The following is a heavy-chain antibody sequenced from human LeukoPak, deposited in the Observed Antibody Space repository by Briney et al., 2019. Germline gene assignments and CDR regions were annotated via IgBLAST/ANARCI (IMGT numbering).Heavy chain of an antibody. CDR2: IYSGGST. Sequence: PGGSLRLSCAASEFSVGSNYMTWVRQAPGKGLEWVSLIYSGGSTYYADSVKGRFTISRDNSKNTLYLQMNSLRAEDTAVYYCATGNGDYVWGSYPFVYWGQGTLVTVSS. D-gene: IGHD3-16*01. J-gene: IGHJ4*02. CDR1: EFSVGSNY. V-gene: IGHV3-66*01. CDR3: ATGNGDYVWGSYPFVY.